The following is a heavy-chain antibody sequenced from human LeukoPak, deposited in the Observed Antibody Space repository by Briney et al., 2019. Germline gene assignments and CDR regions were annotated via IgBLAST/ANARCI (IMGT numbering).Heavy chain of an antibody. V-gene: IGHV3-21*01. CDR1: GFTLSSYE. CDR2: ISSSSSYI. D-gene: IGHD3-9*01. Sequence: GGSLRLSCVASGFTLSSYEMHWVRQAPGKGLEWVSSISSSSSYIYYADSLKGRFTISRDNAKKSLYLQMNSLRAEDTAVYYCARNPPHYDIPDAFDIWGQGTMVTVSS. CDR3: ARNPPHYDIPDAFDI. J-gene: IGHJ3*02.